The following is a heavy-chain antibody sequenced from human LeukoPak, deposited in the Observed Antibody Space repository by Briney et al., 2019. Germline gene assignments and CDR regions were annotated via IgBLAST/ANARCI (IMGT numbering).Heavy chain of an antibody. D-gene: IGHD2-15*01. V-gene: IGHV3-30-3*01. J-gene: IGHJ4*02. CDR2: ISYDGSNK. CDR1: GFTFSSYA. CDR3: ARAGMVVASGDEFFDY. Sequence: GGSLRLSCAASGFTFSSYAMHWVRQAPGKGLEWVAVISYDGSNKYYADSVKGRFTISRDNSKNTLYLQMNSLRAEDTAVYYCARAGMVVASGDEFFDYWGQGTLVTVSS.